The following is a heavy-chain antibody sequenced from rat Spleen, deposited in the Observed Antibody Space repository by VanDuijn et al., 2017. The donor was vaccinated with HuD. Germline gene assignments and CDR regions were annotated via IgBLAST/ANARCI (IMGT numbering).Heavy chain of an antibody. V-gene: IGHV5-46*01. CDR2: ISTRGDIT. D-gene: IGHD1-12*01. J-gene: IGHJ2*01. CDR3: TLGSHYFDVTYYYEY. CDR1: GFVFSFFP. Sequence: EVQLVESGGGLVQPGSPLKLSCTASGFVFSFFPMAWVRQAPTRGLEWVATISTRGDITYYRDSVKGRFTVSRDDARSTLYLHMDSLRSEDTATYFCTLGSHYFDVTYYYEYWGQGVMVTVSS.